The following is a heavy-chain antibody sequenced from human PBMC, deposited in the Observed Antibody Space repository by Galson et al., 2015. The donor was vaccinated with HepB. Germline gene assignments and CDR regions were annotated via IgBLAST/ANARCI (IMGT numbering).Heavy chain of an antibody. D-gene: IGHD1-26*01. CDR1: GFTFSSYS. J-gene: IGHJ3*02. Sequence: SLRLSCAASGFTFSSYSMNWVRQAPGKGLEWVSSISSSSSYIYYADSVKGRFTISRDNAKNSLYLQMNSLRAEDTAVYYCARANRWWELRRLFFDIWGQGTMVTVSS. CDR3: ARANRWWELRRLFFDI. V-gene: IGHV3-21*01. CDR2: ISSSSSYI.